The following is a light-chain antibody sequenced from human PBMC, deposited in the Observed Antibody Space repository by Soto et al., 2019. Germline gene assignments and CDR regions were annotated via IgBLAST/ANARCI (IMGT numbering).Light chain of an antibody. CDR3: SSCTGSSTLV. J-gene: IGLJ2*01. Sequence: ALTQPASVSGSPGQSITISCTGTSSDVGGYNYVSWYQQHPGKAPKLMIYEVSNRPSGVSNRFSGSKSGNTASLTISGLQAEDEADYYCSSCTGSSTLVFGGGTQLTVL. CDR1: SSDVGGYNY. CDR2: EVS. V-gene: IGLV2-14*01.